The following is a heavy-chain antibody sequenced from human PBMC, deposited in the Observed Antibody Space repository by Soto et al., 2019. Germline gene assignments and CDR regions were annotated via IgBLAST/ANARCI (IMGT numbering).Heavy chain of an antibody. D-gene: IGHD3-10*01. Sequence: VASVKVSCKASGYTFTSYAMHWVRQAPGQRLEWMGWINAGNGNTKYSQKFQGRVTITRDTSAGTAYMELSSLRSEDTAAYYCARAPIWFGEPAFDIWGQGTMVTVS. J-gene: IGHJ3*02. CDR3: ARAPIWFGEPAFDI. CDR2: INAGNGNT. V-gene: IGHV1-3*01. CDR1: GYTFTSYA.